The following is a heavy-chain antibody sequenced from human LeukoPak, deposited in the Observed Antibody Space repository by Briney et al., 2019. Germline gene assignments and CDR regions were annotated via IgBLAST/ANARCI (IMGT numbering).Heavy chain of an antibody. J-gene: IGHJ6*02. D-gene: IGHD6-19*01. Sequence: GGSLRLSCAASGFTFSSYSMNWVRQAPGKGLEWVSYISSSSSTIYYADSVKGRFTISRDNAKNSLYLQMNSLRAEDTAVYYCAGGVAVAGSPYYYYYGMDVWGQGTTVTVSS. CDR1: GFTFSSYS. CDR3: AGGVAVAGSPYYYYYGMDV. CDR2: ISSSSSTI. V-gene: IGHV3-48*04.